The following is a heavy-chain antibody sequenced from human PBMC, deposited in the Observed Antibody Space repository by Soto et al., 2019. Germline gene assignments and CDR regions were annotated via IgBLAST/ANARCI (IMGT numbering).Heavy chain of an antibody. Sequence: QVQLQESGPGLVKPSQTLSLTCTVSGGSISSGDYYWSWIRQPPGKGLEWIGYIYYSGSTYYNPSLKSRVTISVDTSKNQFSLKLSSVTAVDTAVYYCARGYCSGGSCYPFDYWGQGTLVTVSS. CDR2: IYYSGST. CDR3: ARGYCSGGSCYPFDY. V-gene: IGHV4-30-4*01. CDR1: GGSISSGDYY. J-gene: IGHJ4*02. D-gene: IGHD2-15*01.